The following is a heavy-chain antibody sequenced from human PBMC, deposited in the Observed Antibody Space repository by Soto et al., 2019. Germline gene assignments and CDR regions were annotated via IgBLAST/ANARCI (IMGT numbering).Heavy chain of an antibody. CDR3: ARDHRVTTPPLGI. CDR1: GFTFSSYG. Sequence: QVQLVESGGGVVQPGRSLRLSCAASGFTFSSYGMHWVRQAPGKGLEWVAVIWYDGSNKYYADSVKGRFTISRDNSKNTLYLQMNSLRAEDTAVYYCARDHRVTTPPLGIWGQGTIVTVSS. V-gene: IGHV3-33*01. CDR2: IWYDGSNK. D-gene: IGHD4-17*01. J-gene: IGHJ3*02.